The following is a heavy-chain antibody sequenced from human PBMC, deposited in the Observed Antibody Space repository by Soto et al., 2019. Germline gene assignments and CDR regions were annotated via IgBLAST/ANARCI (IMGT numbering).Heavy chain of an antibody. CDR2: IYHSGST. V-gene: IGHV4-4*02. Sequence: QVQLQESGPGLVKPSGTLSLTCAVSGGSISSSNWWSWVRQPPGKGLEWMGEIYHSGSTNYNPSPKSRVTRSVFKSKNQFSLKLSAVTAADTAVYYCARCDPGDLDTAGRWFDPWGQGTLVTGSS. J-gene: IGHJ5*02. CDR1: GGSISSSNW. CDR3: ARCDPGDLDTAGRWFDP. D-gene: IGHD5-18*01.